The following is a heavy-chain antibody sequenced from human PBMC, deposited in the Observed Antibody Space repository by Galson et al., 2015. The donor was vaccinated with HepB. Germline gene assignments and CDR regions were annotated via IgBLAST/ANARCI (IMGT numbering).Heavy chain of an antibody. CDR3: AKPSGRYRNNYFDY. V-gene: IGHV3-23*01. CDR1: GFTLSDSA. J-gene: IGHJ4*02. Sequence: SLRLSCAASGFTLSDSAMSWVRQAPGKGLDWVSTIGSGGDTTYYADSVRGRFTISRDNSKNTLYLQMNSLRAEDTALYYCAKPSGRYRNNYFDYWGRGILVTVSS. D-gene: IGHD1-26*01. CDR2: IGSGGDTT.